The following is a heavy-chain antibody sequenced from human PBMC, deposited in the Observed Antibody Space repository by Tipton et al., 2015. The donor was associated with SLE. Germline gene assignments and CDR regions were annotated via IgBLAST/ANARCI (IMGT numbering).Heavy chain of an antibody. CDR2: IYTNENT. CDR1: GGSMSPHH. CDR3: AREFLNPVTTVHYYFDL. D-gene: IGHD4-11*01. V-gene: IGHV4-4*07. Sequence: TLSLTCTVSGGSMSPHHWSGGRQPAGGGLEWIGRIYTNENTNYNPSLKSRVTMSVDTSKNHFSLKLISVTAADTAVYYCAREFLNPVTTVHYYFDLWGRGTLVTVSS. J-gene: IGHJ2*01.